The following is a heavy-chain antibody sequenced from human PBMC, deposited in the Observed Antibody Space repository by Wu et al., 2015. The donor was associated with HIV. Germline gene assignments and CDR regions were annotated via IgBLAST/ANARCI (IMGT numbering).Heavy chain of an antibody. CDR3: ARVGHNSRKFAY. D-gene: IGHD5-24*01. Sequence: QVQLLQSGAEVKKPGSAVKVSCKVSGGSFSSYGISWVRQAPGQGHEWMGVIIPMFGSPKYAQNFQGRVTMTADETTTTVYMELSNLRSDDTAVYYCARVGHNSRKFAYWGQGTLVTVSS. V-gene: IGHV1-69*12. CDR1: GGSFSSYG. J-gene: IGHJ4*02. CDR2: IIPMFGSP.